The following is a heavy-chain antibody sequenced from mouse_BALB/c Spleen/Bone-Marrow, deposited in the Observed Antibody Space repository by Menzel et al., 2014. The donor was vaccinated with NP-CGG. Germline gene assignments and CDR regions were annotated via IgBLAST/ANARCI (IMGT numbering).Heavy chain of an antibody. V-gene: IGHV5-17*02. Sequence: EVKLMESGGGLVQPGGSRKLSCAASGFTFSSFGMHWVRQAPEKGLEWVAYISSGSTAIFYADTVKGRFTISRDNPKNTLFLQMTSLRSEDTAMYYCTRGGNWDDFDVWGEGTTVAVSS. CDR1: GFTFSSFG. CDR2: ISSGSTAI. CDR3: TRGGNWDDFDV. J-gene: IGHJ1*01. D-gene: IGHD4-1*01.